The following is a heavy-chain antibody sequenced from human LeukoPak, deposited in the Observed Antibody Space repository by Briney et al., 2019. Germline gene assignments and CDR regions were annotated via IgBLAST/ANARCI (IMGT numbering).Heavy chain of an antibody. CDR2: IYLSANT. CDR1: GGPISAYY. CDR3: TRRLRTYFDY. Sequence: SETLSLTYTVSGGPISAYYWNWVRQPPGKGLEWIGYIYLSANTNYNPSLKSRVTISVDTSKNQFSLRLTSVTAADTAVYYCTRRLRTYFDYWGQGTLVTVSS. J-gene: IGHJ4*02. V-gene: IGHV4-4*09.